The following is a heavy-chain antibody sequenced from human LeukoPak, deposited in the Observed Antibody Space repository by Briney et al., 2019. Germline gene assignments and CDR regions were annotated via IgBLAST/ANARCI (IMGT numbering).Heavy chain of an antibody. Sequence: PSQTLSLTCTVSGGSISSGSYYWSWIRQPAGKVLEWIGRIYTSGSTNYNPSLKSRVTISVDTSKNQFSLKLSSVTAVDTAVYYCARDPIAAAGTFDYWGQGTLVTVSS. CDR1: GGSISSGSYY. D-gene: IGHD6-13*01. CDR3: ARDPIAAAGTFDY. J-gene: IGHJ4*02. V-gene: IGHV4-61*02. CDR2: IYTSGST.